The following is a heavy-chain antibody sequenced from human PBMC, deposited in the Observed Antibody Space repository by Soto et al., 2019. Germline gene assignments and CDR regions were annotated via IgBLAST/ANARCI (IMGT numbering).Heavy chain of an antibody. CDR3: ARDERDYGMDV. CDR1: GDSVSSSRYY. J-gene: IGHJ6*02. CDR2: IYYSGST. Sequence: QVQLQESGPGLVKPSETLSLTCTVSGDSVSSSRYYWSWIRQPPGKGLEWIGYIYYSGSTNYNPSLKSRVIISLDTSKNQFSLKLTSVTAADTAAYYCARDERDYGMDVWGQGTTVTVSS. V-gene: IGHV4-61*01.